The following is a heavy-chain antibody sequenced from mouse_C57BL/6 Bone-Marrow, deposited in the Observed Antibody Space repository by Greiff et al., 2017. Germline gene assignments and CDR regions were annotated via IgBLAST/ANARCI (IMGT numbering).Heavy chain of an antibody. CDR2: IDPETGGT. CDR3: TRYHHSNYWYFDV. Sequence: VKLQESGAELVRPGASVTLSCKASGYTFTDYEMHWVKQTPLHGLEWIGAIDPETGGTAYNQKFKGKAILTADKSSSTAYMELRSLTAEDSAVYYCTRYHHSNYWYFDVWGTGTTVTVSS. J-gene: IGHJ1*03. CDR1: GYTFTDYE. D-gene: IGHD2-5*01. V-gene: IGHV1-15*01.